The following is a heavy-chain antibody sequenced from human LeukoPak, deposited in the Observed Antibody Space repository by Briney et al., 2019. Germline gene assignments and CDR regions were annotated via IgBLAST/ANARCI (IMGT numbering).Heavy chain of an antibody. CDR1: RFTFSSYA. CDR3: AKGDYDFWSGADY. Sequence: GGSLRLSCAASRFTFSSYAMGWVRQAPGKGLEWVSAIGVSGTSTYYADSVKGRFTISRDNSKNTLYLQMNSLRAEDTAVYYCAKGDYDFWSGADYWGQGTLVTVSS. V-gene: IGHV3-23*01. J-gene: IGHJ4*02. CDR2: IGVSGTST. D-gene: IGHD3-3*01.